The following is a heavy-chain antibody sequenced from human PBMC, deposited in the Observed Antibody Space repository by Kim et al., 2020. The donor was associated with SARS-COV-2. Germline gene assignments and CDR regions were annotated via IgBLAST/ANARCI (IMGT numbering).Heavy chain of an antibody. D-gene: IGHD3-10*01. J-gene: IGHJ5*02. V-gene: IGHV4-39*01. CDR2: LHHSGST. CDR3: VRRNQRAGGADH. Sequence: SETLSLTCTVYGGSFSSTNYYWGWIRQPPGEGLEWIGNLHHSGSTNYNPNRKSRVTIYVDTYRNQLSLKLSSATAADTAECVCVRRNQRAGGADHWGQGT. CDR1: GGSFSSTNYY.